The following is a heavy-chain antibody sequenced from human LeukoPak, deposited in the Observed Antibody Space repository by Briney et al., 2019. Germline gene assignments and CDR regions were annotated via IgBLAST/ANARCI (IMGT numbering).Heavy chain of an antibody. J-gene: IGHJ4*02. V-gene: IGHV1-69*13. CDR3: ARGSASNWPVDY. CDR2: IVPVFGTA. Sequence: ASVKVSCKASGGSFSSYAISWVRQAPGQGLEWMGGIVPVFGTANYALRFQGRLTITADDSTKTAYMELSNLRSDDTAVYYCARGSASNWPVDYWGQGTLVTVSS. D-gene: IGHD6-13*01. CDR1: GGSFSSYA.